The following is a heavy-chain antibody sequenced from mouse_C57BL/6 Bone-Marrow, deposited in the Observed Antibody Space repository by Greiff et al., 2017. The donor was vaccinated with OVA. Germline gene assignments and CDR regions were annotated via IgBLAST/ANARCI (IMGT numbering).Heavy chain of an antibody. CDR3: ARRDYYAMDY. CDR1: GFTFSSYG. V-gene: IGHV5-6*02. CDR2: ISSGGSYT. Sequence: EVKLVESGGDLVKPGGSLKLSCAASGFTFSSYGMSWVRQTPDKRLEWVATISSGGSYTYYPDSVTGRFTISRDNAKNTLYLQMSSLKSEDTAMYHCARRDYYAMDYWGQGTSVTVSS. J-gene: IGHJ4*01.